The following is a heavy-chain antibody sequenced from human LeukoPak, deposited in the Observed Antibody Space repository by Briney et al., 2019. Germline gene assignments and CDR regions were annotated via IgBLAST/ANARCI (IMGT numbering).Heavy chain of an antibody. CDR1: GFTFDDYA. J-gene: IGHJ4*02. CDR3: AKGPRRELPVPLDY. Sequence: GGSLRLSCAASGFTFDDYAMHWARQAPGKGLEWVSGIGWNSGSIGYADSVKGRFTISRDNAKNSLYLQMNSLRAEDTALYYCAKGPRRELPVPLDYWGQGTLVTVSS. V-gene: IGHV3-9*01. D-gene: IGHD1-26*01. CDR2: IGWNSGSI.